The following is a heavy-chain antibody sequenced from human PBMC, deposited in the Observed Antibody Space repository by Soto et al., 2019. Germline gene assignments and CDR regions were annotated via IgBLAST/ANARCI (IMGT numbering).Heavy chain of an antibody. CDR2: IYFSGTT. J-gene: IGHJ4*01. Sequence: LPCTVSGGTVSNGAYFWNWIRQPPGNGLEWIGYIYFSGTTYYKPSLKSRLKISVDKAKNQFSLQLSSVTAADTAVYYSSRPDCRSTTSHDFDGWGRVPRV. D-gene: IGHD2-15*01. CDR1: GGTVSNGAYF. CDR3: SRPDCRSTTSHDFDG. V-gene: IGHV4-30-4*01.